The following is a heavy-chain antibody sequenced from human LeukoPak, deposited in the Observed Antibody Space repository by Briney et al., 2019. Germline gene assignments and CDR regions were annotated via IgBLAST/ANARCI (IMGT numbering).Heavy chain of an antibody. J-gene: IGHJ6*02. CDR1: GFTFSSYG. V-gene: IGHV3-30*18. CDR2: ISYDGSNK. Sequence: GRSLRLSCAASGFTFSSYGMHWVRQAPGKGLEWVAVISYDGSNKYYADSVKGRFTISRDNSKNTLYLQMNSLRAEDTAVYYCAKDLGQWLVRGGADGMDVWGQGTTVTVSS. CDR3: AKDLGQWLVRGGADGMDV. D-gene: IGHD6-19*01.